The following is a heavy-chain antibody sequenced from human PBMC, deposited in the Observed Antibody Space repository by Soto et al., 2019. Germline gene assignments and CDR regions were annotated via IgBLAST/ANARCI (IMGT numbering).Heavy chain of an antibody. J-gene: IGHJ4*02. CDR2: IKIKTDGGTT. D-gene: IGHD6-19*01. V-gene: IGHV3-15*01. CDR1: GFTFSNAW. CDR3: TTAYSSGWYELDY. Sequence: KTGGSLRLSCGASGFTFSNAWIRWVRQAPGKGLEWVGRIKIKTDGGTTDYAAPVKGRFTISRDDSKNTLYLQMNSLKTEDTAVYYCTTAYSSGWYELDYWGQGTLVTVSS.